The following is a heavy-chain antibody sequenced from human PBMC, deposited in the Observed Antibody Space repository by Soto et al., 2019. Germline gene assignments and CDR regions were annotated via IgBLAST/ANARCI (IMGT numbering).Heavy chain of an antibody. Sequence: GGSLRLSCAASGFTFSGYSMNWVRQAPGKGLEWVSSISGSSSHIYYADSVKGRFTISRDSTNNSLLLHMNSLRAEDTAVYYCARGGWYYSYWGHGTPVTVSS. V-gene: IGHV3-21*01. CDR2: ISGSSSHI. CDR3: ARGGWYYSY. D-gene: IGHD6-19*01. J-gene: IGHJ4*01. CDR1: GFTFSGYS.